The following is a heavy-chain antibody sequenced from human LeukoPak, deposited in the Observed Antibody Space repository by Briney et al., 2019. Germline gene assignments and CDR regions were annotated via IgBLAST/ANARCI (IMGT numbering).Heavy chain of an antibody. J-gene: IGHJ4*02. D-gene: IGHD1-26*01. V-gene: IGHV3-30*02. CDR2: IRYDGRNK. CDR1: GFTFSSYG. CDR3: ATPYSGGYYDFHY. Sequence: GGSVRLSCAASGFTFSSYGMHWVRQAPGKGLEWVTFIRYDGRNKYYADSVKGRFTISRDNSKNTLYLQMNSLRAEDTAVYYCATPYSGGYYDFHYWGQGTLVTVSS.